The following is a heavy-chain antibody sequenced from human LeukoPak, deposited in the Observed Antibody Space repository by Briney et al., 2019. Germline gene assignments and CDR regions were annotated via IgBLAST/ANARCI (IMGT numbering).Heavy chain of an antibody. CDR2: IIPIFGTA. CDR1: GGTFSSYA. J-gene: IGHJ3*02. CDR3: ARGVTMIPRGAFDT. V-gene: IGHV1-69*13. Sequence: GASVKVSRKASGGTFSSYAISWVRQAPGQGLEWMGGIIPIFGTANYAQKFQGRVTITADESTSTAYMELSSLRSEDTAVYYCARGVTMIPRGAFDTWGQGTMVTVSS. D-gene: IGHD3-22*01.